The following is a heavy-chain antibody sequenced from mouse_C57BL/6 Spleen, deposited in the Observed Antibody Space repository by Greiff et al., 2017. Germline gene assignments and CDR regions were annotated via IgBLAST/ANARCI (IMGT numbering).Heavy chain of an antibody. CDR1: GYTFTSYW. D-gene: IGHD1-1*01. CDR2: IHPNSGST. Sequence: QVQLKESGAELVKPGASVKLSCKASGYTFTSYWMHWVKQRPGQGLEWIGMIHPNSGSTNYNEKFKSKATLTVDKSSSTAYMQLSSLTSEDSAVXYCARNYGSSPFDYWGQGTTLTVSS. CDR3: ARNYGSSPFDY. J-gene: IGHJ2*01. V-gene: IGHV1-64*01.